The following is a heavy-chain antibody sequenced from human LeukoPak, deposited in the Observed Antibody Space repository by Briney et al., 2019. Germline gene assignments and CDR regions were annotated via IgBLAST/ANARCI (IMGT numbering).Heavy chain of an antibody. CDR3: AKGKGSEAAHFDY. CDR1: GFTFSSYA. V-gene: IGHV3-23*01. CDR2: ISGSSGST. D-gene: IGHD2-15*01. Sequence: GGSLRLSCAASGFTFSSYAMHWVSQAPGKGLEWVSAISGSSGSTYYADSVKGRFTISRDNSKNTLYLQMNSLRAEDTAVYYCAKGKGSEAAHFDYWGQGTLVTVSS. J-gene: IGHJ4*02.